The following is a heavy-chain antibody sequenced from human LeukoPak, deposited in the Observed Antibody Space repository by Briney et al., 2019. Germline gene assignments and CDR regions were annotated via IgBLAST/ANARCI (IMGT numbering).Heavy chain of an antibody. CDR1: GGSFSGYY. D-gene: IGHD2-8*01. CDR2: INHSGST. Sequence: SETLSLTCAVYGGSFSGYYWSWIRQPPGKGLEWIGEINHSGSTNYNPSLKSRVTISVDTSKNQFSLKLSSVTAADTAGYYCARHVLGTFDYYYYMDVWGKGTTVTISS. CDR3: ARHVLGTFDYYYYMDV. V-gene: IGHV4-34*01. J-gene: IGHJ6*03.